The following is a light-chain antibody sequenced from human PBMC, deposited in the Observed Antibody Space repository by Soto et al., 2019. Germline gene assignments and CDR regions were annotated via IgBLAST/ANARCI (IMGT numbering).Light chain of an antibody. CDR3: QQYGSSRA. CDR2: NAS. Sequence: EIVLTQSPGTLTLSPGERATLSCRASESVSSSYLAWYQQKPGQAPSLLIYNASRRATGIPDRFSGSGSGTDFTSTISSREPEEFAVYYCQQYGSSRAFGQGTRV. J-gene: IGKJ1*01. CDR1: ESVSSSY. V-gene: IGKV3-20*01.